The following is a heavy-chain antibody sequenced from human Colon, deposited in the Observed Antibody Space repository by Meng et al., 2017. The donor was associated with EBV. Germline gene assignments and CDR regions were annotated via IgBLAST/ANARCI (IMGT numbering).Heavy chain of an antibody. J-gene: IGHJ4*02. D-gene: IGHD1-26*01. Sequence: QGQLQQWGAGLLTPSETLSLTCAAYGGSFSGYYWSWIRQPPEKGLEWIGEINHSGSTNYNPSLKSRVTISVDTSKKQFSLKLSSVTAADTAVYYCARGPGGSYYLYYFDYWGQGTLVTVSS. CDR2: INHSGST. V-gene: IGHV4-34*01. CDR3: ARGPGGSYYLYYFDY. CDR1: GGSFSGYY.